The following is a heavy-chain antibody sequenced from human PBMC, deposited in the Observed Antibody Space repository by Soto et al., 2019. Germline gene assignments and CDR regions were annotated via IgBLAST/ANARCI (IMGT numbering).Heavy chain of an antibody. J-gene: IGHJ4*02. CDR1: GFTFSSYG. D-gene: IGHD6-6*01. Sequence: QVQLVESGGGVVQPGRSLRLSCAASGFTFSSYGIHWVRQAPGKGLEWVAVISYDGSNKDYADSVKGRFTISRDNSKNTLYLQMNSLRAEDTAVYHCAKANERWSHLTRPFDYWGQGTLVTVSS. V-gene: IGHV3-30*18. CDR2: ISYDGSNK. CDR3: AKANERWSHLTRPFDY.